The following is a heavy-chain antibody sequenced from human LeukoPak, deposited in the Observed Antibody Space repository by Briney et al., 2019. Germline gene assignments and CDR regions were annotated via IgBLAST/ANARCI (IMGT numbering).Heavy chain of an antibody. CDR3: AKDEHGAFDI. V-gene: IGHV3-53*05. Sequence: GGSLRLSCAASGFIVSSNYMSWVRQAPGKGLEWVSVIYSGGSTYYADSVKGRFTISRDNSKNTLYLQMNSLRAEDTAVYYCAKDEHGAFDIWGQGTMVTVSS. CDR1: GFIVSSNY. J-gene: IGHJ3*02. CDR2: IYSGGST. D-gene: IGHD1/OR15-1a*01.